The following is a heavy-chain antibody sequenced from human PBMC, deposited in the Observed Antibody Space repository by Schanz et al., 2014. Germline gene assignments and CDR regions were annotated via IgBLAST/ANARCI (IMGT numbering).Heavy chain of an antibody. J-gene: IGHJ4*02. CDR3: ARDSGSHYLVDY. D-gene: IGHD1-26*01. CDR1: GFTFSRYA. Sequence: EVQLVESGGGLVQPRGSLRLSCAASGFTFSRYAMHWVRQAPGKGLEDVSVISSNGGSTYFGNSVRGRFTISRDNSKNSLYLQMNSLRAEDTAVYYCARDSGSHYLVDYWGQGTLVTVSS. V-gene: IGHV3-64*01. CDR2: ISSNGGST.